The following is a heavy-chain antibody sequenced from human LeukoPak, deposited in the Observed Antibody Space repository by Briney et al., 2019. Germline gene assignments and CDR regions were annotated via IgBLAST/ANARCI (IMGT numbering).Heavy chain of an antibody. J-gene: IGHJ4*02. CDR2: IKQDGSEK. Sequence: GGSLRLSCVASGFTFSSSWMSWVRQAPGKGLEWVANIKQDGSEKYCVDSVKGRSTISRDNAKNSLYLQMNSLRAEDTAVYYCAREAGIPPSTQQWPTSVDYWGQGTLVTVSS. V-gene: IGHV3-7*05. CDR1: GFTFSSSW. D-gene: IGHD5-18*01. CDR3: AREAGIPPSTQQWPTSVDY.